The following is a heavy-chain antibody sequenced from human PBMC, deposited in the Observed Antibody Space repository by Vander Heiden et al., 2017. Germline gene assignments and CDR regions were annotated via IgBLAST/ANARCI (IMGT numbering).Heavy chain of an antibody. Sequence: EVQLVESGGGLVKPGGSLRLSCAASRFTFSSYSMNWVRQAPGKGLEWVSSISSSSSYIYYADSVKGRFTISRDNAKNSLYLQMNSLRAEDTAVYYCAREIGYYGSGVAFDIWGQGTMVTVSS. D-gene: IGHD3-10*01. CDR2: ISSSSSYI. CDR3: AREIGYYGSGVAFDI. CDR1: RFTFSSYS. J-gene: IGHJ3*02. V-gene: IGHV3-21*01.